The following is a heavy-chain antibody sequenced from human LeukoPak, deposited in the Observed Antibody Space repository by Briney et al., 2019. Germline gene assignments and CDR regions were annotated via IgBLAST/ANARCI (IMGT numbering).Heavy chain of an antibody. Sequence: PGGSLRLSCAGSGFTFRSYGMHWVRQAPGKGLEWVVVISDDGSNKYYADSVKGRFTISRDNSKNTLYLQMNSLRAEDTAVYYCAKGEYYDTRGFDYWGQGTLVAVSS. CDR3: AKGEYYDTRGFDY. CDR2: ISDDGSNK. D-gene: IGHD3-16*01. V-gene: IGHV3-30*18. CDR1: GFTFRSYG. J-gene: IGHJ4*02.